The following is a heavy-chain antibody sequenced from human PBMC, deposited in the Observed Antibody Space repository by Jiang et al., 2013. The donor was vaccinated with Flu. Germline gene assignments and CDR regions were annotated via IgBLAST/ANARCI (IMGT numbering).Heavy chain of an antibody. CDR2: TYYRSKWYN. V-gene: IGHV6-1*01. Sequence: QTLSLTCAISGXSVSSNSAAWNWIRQSPSRGLEWLGRTYYRSKWYNDYAVSVKSRTTINPDTSKNQFSLQLKSVTPEDTAVYYCARQTLDCDGSCYTSDDWGQGTLVTVSS. CDR1: GXSVSSNSAA. D-gene: IGHD3-22*01. J-gene: IGHJ4*02. CDR3: ARQTLDCDGSCYTSDD.